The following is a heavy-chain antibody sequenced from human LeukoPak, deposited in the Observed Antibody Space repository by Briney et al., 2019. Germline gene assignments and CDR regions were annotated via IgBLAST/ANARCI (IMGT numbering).Heavy chain of an antibody. D-gene: IGHD6-13*01. CDR1: GFTFSSYA. CDR3: ARVCPSSSCYDY. J-gene: IGHJ4*02. V-gene: IGHV3-30-3*01. CDR2: ISYDGSNK. Sequence: GGSLRLSCAASGFTFSSYAMHWVRQAPGKGLEWVAVISYDGSNKYYADSVKGRFTISRDNSKNTLYLQMNSLRAEDTAVYYCARVCPSSSCYDYWGQGTLVTVPS.